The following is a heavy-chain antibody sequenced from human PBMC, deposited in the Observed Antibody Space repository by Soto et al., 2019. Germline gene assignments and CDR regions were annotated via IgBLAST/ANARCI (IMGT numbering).Heavy chain of an antibody. CDR1: GGAFRTES. CDR3: ARGHEFGGNSDALDI. V-gene: IGHV1-69*12. D-gene: IGHD2-21*01. J-gene: IGHJ3*02. Sequence: QVQLVQSGAEVKKPGSSVKVSCKVSGGAFRTESINWVRQAPGRGLEWMGGIIPVFGTSDYAQKFQGRVKITADESTTTAYMELSSLRSDDTAVYYCARGHEFGGNSDALDIWGQGTMVTVSS. CDR2: IIPVFGTS.